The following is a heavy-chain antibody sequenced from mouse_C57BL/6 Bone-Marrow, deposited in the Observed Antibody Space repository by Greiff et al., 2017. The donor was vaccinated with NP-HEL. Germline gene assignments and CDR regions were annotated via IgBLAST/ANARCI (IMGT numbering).Heavy chain of an antibody. CDR2: EKGENGDT. CDR3: TTPDGFAY. Sequence: VQRQQGGGEGGRPGASVKVSCTAGGGKRKEEEREGGKERGEKGREGRGGEKGENGDTEYASKCQGKATITADTSSNTAYLQLSSLTSEDTAVYYCTTPDGFAYWGQGTLVTVSA. J-gene: IGHJ3*01. V-gene: IGHV14-4*01. CDR1: GGKRKEEE.